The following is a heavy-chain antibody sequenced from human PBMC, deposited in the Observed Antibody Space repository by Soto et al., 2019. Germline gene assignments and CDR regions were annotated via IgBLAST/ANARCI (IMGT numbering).Heavy chain of an antibody. CDR1: GDSVSSNSAA. V-gene: IGHV6-1*01. CDR2: TYYRSKWYN. CDR3: ARDPGDVTARSFNY. D-gene: IGHD6-6*01. Sequence: KQSQTLSLTCAISGDSVSSNSAAWNWIRQSPSRGLEWLGRTYYRSKWYNDYAVSVKSRITINPDTSKNQFSLQLNSVTPEDTAVYYCARDPGDVTARSFNYWGQGTLVTVSS. J-gene: IGHJ4*02.